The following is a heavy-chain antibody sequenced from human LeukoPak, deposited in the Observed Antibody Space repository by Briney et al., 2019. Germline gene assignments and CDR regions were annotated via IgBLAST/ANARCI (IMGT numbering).Heavy chain of an antibody. CDR2: ISSSGSTI. CDR3: AKDPLVVPAAPSGSADY. Sequence: GGSLRLSCAASGFTFSSYEMNWVRQAPGKGLEWVSYISSSGSTIYYADSVKGRFTISGDNSKNTLYLQMNSLRAEDTAVYYCAKDPLVVPAAPSGSADYWGQGTLVTVSS. D-gene: IGHD2-2*01. J-gene: IGHJ4*02. V-gene: IGHV3-48*03. CDR1: GFTFSSYE.